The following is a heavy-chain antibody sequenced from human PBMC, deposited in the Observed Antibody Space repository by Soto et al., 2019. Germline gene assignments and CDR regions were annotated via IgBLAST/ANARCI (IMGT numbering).Heavy chain of an antibody. Sequence: QVQLVQSGAEEKKPGASVKVSCTASGYTFISYAMHWVRQAPGQSLEWMGWINPGNGDTKYSQTVQGRVTLTRDTSASTAYMELTSMSSDDTAVYYCAAGGGGSRYWGQGTLVTVCS. D-gene: IGHD2-15*01. CDR1: GYTFISYA. CDR2: INPGNGDT. J-gene: IGHJ4*02. CDR3: AAGGGGSRY. V-gene: IGHV1-3*05.